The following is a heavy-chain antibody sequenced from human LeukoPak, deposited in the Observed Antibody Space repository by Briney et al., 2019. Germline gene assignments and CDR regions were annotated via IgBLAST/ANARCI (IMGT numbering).Heavy chain of an antibody. CDR2: IYSGGST. CDR1: GFTVSSNY. V-gene: IGHV3-66*01. Sequence: GGSLRPSCAASGFTVSSNYMSWVRQAPGKGLEWVSVIYSGGSTYYADSVKGRFTISRDNSKNTLYLQMNSLRAEDTAVYYCARGNIVVVPAASNYYYMDVWGKGTTVTVSS. CDR3: ARGNIVVVPAASNYYYMDV. D-gene: IGHD2-2*01. J-gene: IGHJ6*03.